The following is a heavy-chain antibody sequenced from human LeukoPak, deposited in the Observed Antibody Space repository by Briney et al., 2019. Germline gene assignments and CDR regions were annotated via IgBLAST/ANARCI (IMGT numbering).Heavy chain of an antibody. CDR3: STDAGYDSRWYNW. CDR2: IKSKSDGGTI. D-gene: IGHD1-20*01. V-gene: IGHV3-15*01. Sequence: GGSLRLSCAASGFTFSSYAMSWVRQAPGKGLEWVGRIKSKSDGGTIDYGAPVKDRFTISRDDSKNTLYLLMNSLKTEDTAVYYCSTDAGYDSRWYNWWGQGTLVTVSS. CDR1: GFTFSSYA. J-gene: IGHJ4*02.